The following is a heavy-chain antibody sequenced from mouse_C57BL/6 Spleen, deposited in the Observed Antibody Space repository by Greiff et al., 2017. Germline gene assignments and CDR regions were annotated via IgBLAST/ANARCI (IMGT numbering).Heavy chain of an antibody. J-gene: IGHJ2*01. CDR3: ARGGNNWDFDY. CDR1: GYTFTSYG. D-gene: IGHD4-1*02. Sequence: QVQLQQSGAELARPGASVKLSCKASGYTFTSYGISWVKQRTGQGLEWIGEIYPRRGNTYYNEKFKGKATLTADKSSSTAYMELRSLTSEDSAVYFCARGGNNWDFDYWGQGTTLTVSS. V-gene: IGHV1-81*01. CDR2: IYPRRGNT.